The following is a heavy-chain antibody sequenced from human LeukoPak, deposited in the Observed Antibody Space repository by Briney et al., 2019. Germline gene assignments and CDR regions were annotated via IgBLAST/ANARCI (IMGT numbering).Heavy chain of an antibody. D-gene: IGHD6-6*01. CDR3: ARGRAARPFYYYYYYMDV. V-gene: IGHV4-39*07. J-gene: IGHJ6*03. CDR1: GGSISSSSYY. CDR2: IYYSGST. Sequence: PSETLSLTCTVSGGSISSSSYYWGWIRQPPGKGLEWIGSIYYSGSTYYNPSLKSRVTISVDTSKNQFSLKLSSVTAADTAVYYCARGRAARPFYYYYYYMDVWGKGTTVTVSS.